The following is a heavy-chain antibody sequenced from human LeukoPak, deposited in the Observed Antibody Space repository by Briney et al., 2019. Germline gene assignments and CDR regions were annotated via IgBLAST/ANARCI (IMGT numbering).Heavy chain of an antibody. Sequence: SETLSLTCSVSGGSVSSGNYYWSWIRQPPGRGLEWIAYIFYTGSTNYNPSLKSRVTMSVDTSKNQFSLKLSSVTAADTAVYYCARENDAFDIWGQGTMVTVSS. V-gene: IGHV4-61*01. CDR1: GGSVSSGNYY. CDR3: ARENDAFDI. J-gene: IGHJ3*02. CDR2: IFYTGST.